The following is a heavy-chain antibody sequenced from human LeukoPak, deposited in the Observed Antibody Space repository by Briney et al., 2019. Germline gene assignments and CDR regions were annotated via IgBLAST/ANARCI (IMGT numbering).Heavy chain of an antibody. D-gene: IGHD3-10*01. CDR3: ARGRGFGLLDY. J-gene: IGHJ4*02. Sequence: PGGSLRLSCAASGFTFSSYAMHWVRQAPGKGLEWVAVISYDGSNKYYADSVKGRLIISRDNSKNTLYLQMNSLRAEDTAVYYCARGRGFGLLDYWGQGTLVTVSS. CDR1: GFTFSSYA. CDR2: ISYDGSNK. V-gene: IGHV3-30-3*01.